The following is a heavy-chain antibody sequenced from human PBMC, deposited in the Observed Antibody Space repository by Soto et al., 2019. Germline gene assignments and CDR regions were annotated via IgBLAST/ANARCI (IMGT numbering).Heavy chain of an antibody. CDR1: GGSISSGGYS. D-gene: IGHD3-3*01. CDR3: ARALYYDFWSGYFDY. V-gene: IGHV4-30-2*01. J-gene: IGHJ4*02. Sequence: SETLSLTCAVSGGSISSGGYSWNWIRQPPGKGLEWIGYIYHSGSTYYNPSLKSRVTISVDRSKNQFSLKLSSVTAADTAVYYCARALYYDFWSGYFDYWGQGTLVTVSS. CDR2: IYHSGST.